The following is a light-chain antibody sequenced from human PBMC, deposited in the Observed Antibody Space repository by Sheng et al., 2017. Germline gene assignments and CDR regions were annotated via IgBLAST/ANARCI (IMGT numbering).Light chain of an antibody. Sequence: DIQMTQSPSTLSASVGDRVTITCRASQIISNWLAWYQQKPGKAPKLLIYKASSLESGVPSRFSGSGSGTEFTLTISSLQPDDFATYYCQQYNFYSWTFGQGTKVEIK. V-gene: IGKV1-5*03. CDR3: QQYNFYSWT. CDR2: KAS. J-gene: IGKJ1*01. CDR1: QIISNW.